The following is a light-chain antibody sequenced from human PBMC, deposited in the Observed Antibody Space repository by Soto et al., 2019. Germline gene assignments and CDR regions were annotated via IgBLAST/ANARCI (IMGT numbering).Light chain of an antibody. CDR3: SSYTTISTYV. J-gene: IGLJ1*01. CDR2: DVR. V-gene: IGLV2-14*01. CDR1: SSGVGGYNY. Sequence: QSVLTHPASVSGSPGQSITISCTGTSSGVGGYNYVSWYQQHPGKAPKLMIYDVRNRPSGVSNRFSGSKSVNTASLTISGLQAEDEADYYCSSYTTISTYVFGTGTKVTV.